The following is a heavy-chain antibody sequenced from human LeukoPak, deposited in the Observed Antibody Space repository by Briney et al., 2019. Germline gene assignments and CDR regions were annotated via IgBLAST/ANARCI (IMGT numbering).Heavy chain of an antibody. Sequence: GGSLRLSCAASGFTFSSYWMHWVRQAPGKGLGWVSRINSDGSSTSYADSVKGRFTISRDNAKNTLYLQMNSLRAEDTAVYYCARARYGGNYYFDYWGQGTLVTVSS. CDR3: ARARYGGNYYFDY. CDR1: GFTFSSYW. D-gene: IGHD4-23*01. CDR2: INSDGSST. V-gene: IGHV3-74*01. J-gene: IGHJ4*02.